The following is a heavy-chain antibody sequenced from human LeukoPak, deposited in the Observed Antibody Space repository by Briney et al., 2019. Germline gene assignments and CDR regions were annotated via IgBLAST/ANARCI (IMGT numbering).Heavy chain of an antibody. CDR3: AKDRSPTSDPYYFDY. V-gene: IGHV3-30*02. CDR1: GFTFSSYG. Sequence: GGSLRLSCAASGFTFSSYGMHWVRQAPGKGLEWVAFIRYDGSNKYYADSVEGRFTISRDNSKNTLYLQMNSLRAEDTAVYYCAKDRSPTSDPYYFDYWGQGTLVTVSS. CDR2: IRYDGSNK. J-gene: IGHJ4*02.